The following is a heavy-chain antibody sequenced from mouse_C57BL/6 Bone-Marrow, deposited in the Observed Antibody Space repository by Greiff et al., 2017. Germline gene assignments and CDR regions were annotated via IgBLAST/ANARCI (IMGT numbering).Heavy chain of an antibody. CDR3: ASIVTTRYYAMDY. D-gene: IGHD2-5*01. CDR1: GYTFTSYW. CDR2: IDPSDSYT. Sequence: VQLQQPGAELVRPGTSVKLSCKASGYTFTSYWMPWVKQRPGQGLEWIGVIDPSDSYTNYNQKFKGKATLTVDTSSSTAYMQLSSLTSEDSAVYYCASIVTTRYYAMDYWGQGTSVTVSS. J-gene: IGHJ4*01. V-gene: IGHV1-59*01.